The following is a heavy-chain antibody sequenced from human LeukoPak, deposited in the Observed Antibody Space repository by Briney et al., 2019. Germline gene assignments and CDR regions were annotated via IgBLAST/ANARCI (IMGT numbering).Heavy chain of an antibody. CDR1: GGTFSSYA. CDR2: IIPIFGTA. Sequence: ASVKVSCKASGGTFSSYAISWVRQAPGQGLEWMGGIIPIFGTANYAQKFQGRVTITADESTSTAYMELSSLRSEDTAVYHCARDNWNYGSSMDVWGQGTTVTVSS. V-gene: IGHV1-69*13. J-gene: IGHJ6*02. CDR3: ARDNWNYGSSMDV. D-gene: IGHD1-7*01.